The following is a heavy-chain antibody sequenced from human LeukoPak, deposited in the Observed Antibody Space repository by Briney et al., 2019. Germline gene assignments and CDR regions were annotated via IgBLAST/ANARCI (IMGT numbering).Heavy chain of an antibody. V-gene: IGHV4-59*08. CDR2: IFYSGSN. D-gene: IGHD2-15*01. Sequence: SETLSLTCTVSGASISSYYWSWIRQPPGKGLEWIGYIFYSGSNSYNPSLKSRVSISEDTSKNHFSLRLSSVSAADTAVYYCARRPAYCSGGICYVRAFDIWGQGTMVTVSS. CDR3: ARRPAYCSGGICYVRAFDI. J-gene: IGHJ3*02. CDR1: GASISSYY.